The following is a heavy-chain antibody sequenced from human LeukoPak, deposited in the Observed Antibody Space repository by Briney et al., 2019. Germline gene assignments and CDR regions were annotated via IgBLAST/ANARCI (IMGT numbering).Heavy chain of an antibody. V-gene: IGHV4-4*07. D-gene: IGHD5-18*01. Sequence: PSETLSLTCTVSGGSITSYYWSWLRQPAGKGLEWIGRIYTSGSTNYNPSLKSRVTMSVDTPKSQFSLKLSSVTAADTGVYYCARDQGYSYVSWGPGTMVTVSS. J-gene: IGHJ3*01. CDR3: ARDQGYSYVS. CDR2: IYTSGST. CDR1: GGSITSYY.